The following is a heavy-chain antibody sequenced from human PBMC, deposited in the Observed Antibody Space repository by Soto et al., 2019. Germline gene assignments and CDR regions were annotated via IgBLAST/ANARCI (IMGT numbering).Heavy chain of an antibody. Sequence: EVQLLESGGGLVQPGGSLRLSCAASGFTFSSYAMSWVRQAPGKGLEWVSAISGSGGSTYYADSVKGRFTISRDNSKNTLYLQMNSLRAEDTAVYYCAKDQSFSGWIEHDAFDIWGHGTMVTVSS. CDR1: GFTFSSYA. V-gene: IGHV3-23*01. CDR2: ISGSGGST. D-gene: IGHD6-19*01. J-gene: IGHJ3*02. CDR3: AKDQSFSGWIEHDAFDI.